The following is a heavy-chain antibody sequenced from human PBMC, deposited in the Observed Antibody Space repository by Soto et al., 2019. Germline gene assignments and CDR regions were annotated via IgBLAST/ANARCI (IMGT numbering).Heavy chain of an antibody. CDR1: GGTFSNYA. V-gene: IGHV1-69*15. CDR2: IIPIFGTR. J-gene: IGHJ5*02. Sequence: QVQLVQSGAEVKKPGSSVKVSCKASGGTFSNYAITWVRQAPGQGLEWLGRIIPIFGTRDYAQKFQGRVTITADDSTTTAYMELSSLRSDDTAVYYCEKDVGREGYVGNWFDPWGQGTLVTVSS. D-gene: IGHD5-12*01. CDR3: EKDVGREGYVGNWFDP.